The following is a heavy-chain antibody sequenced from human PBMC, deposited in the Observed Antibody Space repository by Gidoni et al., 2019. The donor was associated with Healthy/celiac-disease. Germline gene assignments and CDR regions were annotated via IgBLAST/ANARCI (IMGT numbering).Heavy chain of an antibody. V-gene: IGHV2-5*01. CDR1: GFSLSTSGVG. J-gene: IGHJ4*02. CDR3: AHRPSSYDYVWGSYRYQSYFDY. Sequence: QITLKESGPTLVKPTQTLTLTCTFSGFSLSTSGVGVGWIRQPPGKALEWLALIYWNDDKRYSPSLKSRLTITKDTSKNQVVLTMTNMDPVDTATYYCAHRPSSYDYVWGSYRYQSYFDYWGQGTLVTVSS. D-gene: IGHD3-16*02. CDR2: IYWNDDK.